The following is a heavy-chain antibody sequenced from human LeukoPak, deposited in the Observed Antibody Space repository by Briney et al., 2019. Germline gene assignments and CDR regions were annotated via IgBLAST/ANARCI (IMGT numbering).Heavy chain of an antibody. CDR3: ARELQYSREGYAFDL. CDR1: GYMFTGDY. Sequence: ASVKVSCKASGYMFTGDYMHWVRQAPGQGLEFLAWIKGDSGIPKYAQKFQGRVTLTRDTSISTAYMELTELTSGDTAVYYCARELQYSREGYAFDLWGQGTMVTVSS. D-gene: IGHD4-11*01. CDR2: IKGDSGIP. V-gene: IGHV1-2*02. J-gene: IGHJ3*01.